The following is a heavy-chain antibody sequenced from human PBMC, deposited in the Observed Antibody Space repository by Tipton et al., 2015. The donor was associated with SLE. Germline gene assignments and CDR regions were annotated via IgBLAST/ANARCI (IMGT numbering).Heavy chain of an antibody. D-gene: IGHD6-19*01. Sequence: TLSLTCTVSGGSISSSSYYWGWIRQPPGKGLEWIGSIYYSGSTYYNPSLKSRVTISVDTSKNQFSLKLSSVTAADTAVYYYARQRYSSGWYWFDPWGQGTLVTVSS. J-gene: IGHJ5*02. CDR2: IYYSGST. CDR3: ARQRYSSGWYWFDP. V-gene: IGHV4-39*01. CDR1: GGSISSSSYY.